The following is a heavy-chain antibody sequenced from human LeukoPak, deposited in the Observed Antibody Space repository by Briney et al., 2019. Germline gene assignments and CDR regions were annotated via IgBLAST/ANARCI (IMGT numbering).Heavy chain of an antibody. V-gene: IGHV3-7*01. CDR2: INQDQNEI. Sequence: GGSLRLSCAASGFTFSSYWMTWVRQAPGKGLEWVASINQDQNEIHYVDSVRGRFTISRDNAKNSLYLQRNSLRAEDRAVYYFAREDSSGYYQGDYWGQGALATV. CDR3: AREDSSGYYQGDY. J-gene: IGHJ4*02. D-gene: IGHD3-22*01. CDR1: GFTFSSYW.